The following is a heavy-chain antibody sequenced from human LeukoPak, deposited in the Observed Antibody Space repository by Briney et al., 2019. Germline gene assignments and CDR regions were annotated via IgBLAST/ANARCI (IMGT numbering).Heavy chain of an antibody. J-gene: IGHJ3*02. Sequence: GGSLRLSCAASGFTFDDYGMHWVRQAPGKGLEWASGISWNSGSIGYADSVKGRFTISRDNAKKSLYLQMNSLRAEDTALYYCARAMIVVAKRNDAFDIWGQGTMVTVSS. CDR3: ARAMIVVAKRNDAFDI. D-gene: IGHD3-22*01. CDR1: GFTFDDYG. CDR2: ISWNSGSI. V-gene: IGHV3-9*01.